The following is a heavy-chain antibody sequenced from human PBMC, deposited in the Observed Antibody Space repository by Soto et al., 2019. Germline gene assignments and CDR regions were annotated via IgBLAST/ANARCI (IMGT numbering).Heavy chain of an antibody. CDR3: ARGRGEGPSNNYYYYYGMDV. CDR2: IIPIFSTA. CDR1: GGTFSSYA. J-gene: IGHJ6*02. V-gene: IGHV1-69*13. Sequence: SVKVSCKASGGTFSSYAISWVRQAPGQGLEWMGGIIPIFSTANYAQKFQGRVTITADESTSTAYMELSSLRSEDTAVYYCARGRGEGPSNNYYYYYGMDVWGQGTTVTVSS. D-gene: IGHD3-10*01.